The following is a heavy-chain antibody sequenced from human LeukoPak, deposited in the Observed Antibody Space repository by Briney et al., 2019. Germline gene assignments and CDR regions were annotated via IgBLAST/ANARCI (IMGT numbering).Heavy chain of an antibody. CDR1: GVTFSSYA. CDR3: AKDQTTRWYSSGWHDAFDL. CDR2: ISGSGGST. J-gene: IGHJ3*01. V-gene: IGHV3-23*01. Sequence: NPGGSLRLSCAASGVTFSSYAMSWVRQAPGKGLEWVSAISGSGGSTYYADSVKGRFTTSRDNSKDTLYLQMNSLRAEDTAVYYCAKDQTTRWYSSGWHDAFDLWGQGTMVTVSS. D-gene: IGHD6-19*01.